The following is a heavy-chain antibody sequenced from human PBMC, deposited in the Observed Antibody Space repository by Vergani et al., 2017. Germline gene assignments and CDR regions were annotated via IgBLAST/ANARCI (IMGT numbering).Heavy chain of an antibody. J-gene: IGHJ4*02. CDR3: AKVGRYSSSSGGFDY. D-gene: IGHD6-6*01. V-gene: IGHV3-23*01. Sequence: EVQLLESGGGLVQPGGSLRLSCAASGFTFSSYAMSWVRQAPGKGMEWVSAISGSGGSTYYADSVKGRFTISRDNSKNTLYLQMNSLRAEDTAVYYCAKVGRYSSSSGGFDYWGQGTLVTVSS. CDR1: GFTFSSYA. CDR2: ISGSGGST.